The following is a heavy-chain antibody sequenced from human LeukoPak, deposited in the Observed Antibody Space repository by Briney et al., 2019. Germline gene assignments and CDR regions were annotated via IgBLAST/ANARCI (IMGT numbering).Heavy chain of an antibody. CDR3: AREIRESGMDV. J-gene: IGHJ6*02. CDR2: IYYSGST. CDR1: GGSVSSSSYY. Sequence: MTSETLSLTCTVSGGSVSSSSYYWGWIRQPPGKGLEWIGSIYYSGSTNYNPSLKSRVTISVDTSKNQFSLKLSSVTAADTAVYYCAREIRESGMDVWGQGTTVTVSS. D-gene: IGHD1-26*01. V-gene: IGHV4-39*07.